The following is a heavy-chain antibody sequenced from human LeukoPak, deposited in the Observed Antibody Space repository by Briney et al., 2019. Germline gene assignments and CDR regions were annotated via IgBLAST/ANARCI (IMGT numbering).Heavy chain of an antibody. V-gene: IGHV1-18*01. CDR3: ARGATYYYDSSGYYFDY. J-gene: IGHJ4*02. D-gene: IGHD3-22*01. CDR1: GYTFTSYG. CDR2: ISAYNGNT. Sequence: ASVKVSCKASGYTFTSYGISWVRQAPGQGLEWMGWISAYNGNTNYAQELQGRVTMTTDTSTSTAYMELRSLRSDDTAVYYCARGATYYYDSSGYYFDYWGQGTLVTVSS.